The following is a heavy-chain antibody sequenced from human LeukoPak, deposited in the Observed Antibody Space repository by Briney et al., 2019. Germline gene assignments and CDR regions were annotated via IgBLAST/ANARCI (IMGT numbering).Heavy chain of an antibody. J-gene: IGHJ4*02. CDR3: AKGAYYHGSGRYFDY. CDR1: GFTFSSYA. CDR2: ISGSGGAT. Sequence: GGSLRLSCAASGFTFSSYAMNWVRQAPGKGLEWVSAISGSGGATYYADSVKGRFTMSRDNSKNTLYLQMNSLRAEDTAVYYCAKGAYYHGSGRYFDYWGQGTLVTASS. D-gene: IGHD3-10*01. V-gene: IGHV3-23*01.